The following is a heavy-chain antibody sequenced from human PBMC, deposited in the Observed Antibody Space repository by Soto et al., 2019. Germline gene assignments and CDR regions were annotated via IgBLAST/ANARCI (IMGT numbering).Heavy chain of an antibody. CDR3: AREGVHNYTEYYFDY. D-gene: IGHD3-10*01. Sequence: EVQLVESGGGLVNPGGSLRLSCAASGFTFSYYPLHWVRRAPGKGLEWVSSISGVRDYIRYADSVKGRFAISRDNAKTSMYLQMNSLTAEDTAVYYCAREGVHNYTEYYFDYWGQGTLVTVSS. CDR1: GFTFSYYP. CDR2: ISGVRDYI. J-gene: IGHJ4*02. V-gene: IGHV3-21*06.